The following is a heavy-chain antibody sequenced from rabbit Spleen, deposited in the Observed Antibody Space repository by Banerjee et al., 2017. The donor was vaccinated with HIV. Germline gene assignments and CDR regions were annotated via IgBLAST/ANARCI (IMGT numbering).Heavy chain of an antibody. Sequence: QSLEESGGDLVKPGASLTLTCTASDFSFSSTDWLYWVRQAPGKGLEWIGYIDPVFGTTYYASWATGRFTCSKTSSTTVTLQMTSLTVADTATYFCARDTGTSFSTYGMDLWGQGTLVTVS. CDR2: IDPVFGTT. CDR1: DFSFSSTDW. CDR3: ARDTGTSFSTYGMDL. D-gene: IGHD8-1*01. V-gene: IGHV1S40*01. J-gene: IGHJ6*01.